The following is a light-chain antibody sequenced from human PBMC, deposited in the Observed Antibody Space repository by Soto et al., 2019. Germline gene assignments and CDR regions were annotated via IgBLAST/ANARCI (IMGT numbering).Light chain of an antibody. CDR3: QHRISWPLT. Sequence: EIVLTQSPATLSLSPGERATRSCRASQSVSSYLAWYQQKPGQAPRLLIYDASNRATGIPARFSGSGSGTDFTPTISTLEPEDFAVYYCQHRISWPLTFGQGTKVEIE. V-gene: IGKV3-11*01. CDR1: QSVSSY. J-gene: IGKJ1*01. CDR2: DAS.